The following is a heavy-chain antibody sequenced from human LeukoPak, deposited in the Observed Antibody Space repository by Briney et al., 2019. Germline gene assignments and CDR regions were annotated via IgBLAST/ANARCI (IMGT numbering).Heavy chain of an antibody. D-gene: IGHD3-3*01. CDR3: ARHQTDYDFWSGHSSPIDY. V-gene: IGHV1-69*05. Sequence: GASVKVSCKASGGTFSSYAISWVRQAPGQGLEWMGRIIPIFGTANYAQKFQGRVTITTDESTSTAYMELSSLRSEDTAVYYCARHQTDYDFWSGHSSPIDYWGQGTLVTVSS. CDR2: IIPIFGTA. J-gene: IGHJ4*02. CDR1: GGTFSSYA.